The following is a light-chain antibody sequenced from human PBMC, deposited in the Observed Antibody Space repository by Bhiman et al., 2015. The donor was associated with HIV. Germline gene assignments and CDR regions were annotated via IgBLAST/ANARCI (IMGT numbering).Light chain of an antibody. J-gene: IGLJ1*01. Sequence: SSELTQDPAVSVALGQTVTITCRGDSLRAFYASWYQQRPGQAPILVIHGDNNRPSGIPARFSGSTSGDTAALTFTGAQAEDEADYYCHSRDTSTNVGVFGPGTKVTVL. V-gene: IGLV3-19*01. CDR1: SLRAFY. CDR2: GDN. CDR3: HSRDTSTNVGV.